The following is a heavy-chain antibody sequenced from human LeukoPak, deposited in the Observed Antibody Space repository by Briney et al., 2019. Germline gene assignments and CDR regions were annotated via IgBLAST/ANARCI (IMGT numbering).Heavy chain of an antibody. Sequence: PGGSLRLSCAASGFTVSTNCMTWVRQAPGKGLEWVSTIYSGGTTYYADSVMGRFTISRHNSRNTLYLQMNSLRAEDTAVYYCARSPPYYDILTGYYTQRYYFDYWGQGTLVTVSS. CDR1: GFTVSTNC. CDR3: ARSPPYYDILTGYYTQRYYFDY. D-gene: IGHD3-9*01. J-gene: IGHJ4*02. CDR2: IYSGGTT. V-gene: IGHV3-53*04.